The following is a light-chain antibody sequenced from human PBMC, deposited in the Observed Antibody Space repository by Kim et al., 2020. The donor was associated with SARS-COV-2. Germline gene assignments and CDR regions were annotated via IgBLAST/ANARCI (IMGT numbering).Light chain of an antibody. J-gene: IGLJ3*02. CDR1: SGRIAGNY. V-gene: IGLV6-57*03. Sequence: KTVTTSCTRSSGRIAGNYVQWYQQRPGSAPSIVIYEDNQRPSGVPDRFSGSIDRSSNSASLTISGVKTEDEADYYCQSSDTGTLWVFGGGTQLTVL. CDR3: QSSDTGTLWV. CDR2: EDN.